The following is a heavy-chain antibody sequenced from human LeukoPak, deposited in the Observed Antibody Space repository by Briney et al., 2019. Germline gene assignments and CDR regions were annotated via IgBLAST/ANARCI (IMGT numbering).Heavy chain of an antibody. V-gene: IGHV3-23*01. CDR2: ISGSGGST. CDR1: GFTFSSYA. CDR3: AKCETYYYGSGSPPVY. J-gene: IGHJ4*02. D-gene: IGHD3-10*01. Sequence: GGSLRLSCAASGFTFSSYAMSWVRQAPGKGLEWVSAISGSGGSTYYADSVKGRFTISRDNSKNTLYLQMNSLRAEDTAVYYCAKCETYYYGSGSPPVYWGQGTLVTVSS.